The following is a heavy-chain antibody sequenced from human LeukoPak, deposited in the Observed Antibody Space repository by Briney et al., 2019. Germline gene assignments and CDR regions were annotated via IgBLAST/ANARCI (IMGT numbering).Heavy chain of an antibody. J-gene: IGHJ4*02. Sequence: GGSLRLSRAASGFTFSSYAMHWVRQAPGKGLEWVAVISYDGSNKYYADSVKGRFTISRDNSKNTLYLQMNSLRAEDTAVYYCARDKAAAGRTFDYWGQGTLVTVSS. CDR2: ISYDGSNK. D-gene: IGHD6-13*01. CDR1: GFTFSSYA. V-gene: IGHV3-30-3*01. CDR3: ARDKAAAGRTFDY.